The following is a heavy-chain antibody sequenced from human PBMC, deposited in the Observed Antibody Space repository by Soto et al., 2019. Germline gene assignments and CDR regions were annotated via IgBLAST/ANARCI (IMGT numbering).Heavy chain of an antibody. CDR3: ADLSRYCTSSNCD. D-gene: IGHD2-2*01. CDR1: GFTFSSYS. CDR2: IGTSAST. Sequence: DVRLLESGGGLVQPGGSLRLSCAASGFTFSSYSMSWVRQAPGKGLEWVSTIGTSASTYYGDSVRGRFPISRDNSRNTLYLQMNSRRAEDTAVYYCADLSRYCTSSNCDWGQGTLVTVSS. J-gene: IGHJ4*02. V-gene: IGHV3-23*01.